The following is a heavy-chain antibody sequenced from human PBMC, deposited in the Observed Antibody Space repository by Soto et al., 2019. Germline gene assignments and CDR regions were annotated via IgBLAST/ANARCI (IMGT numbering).Heavy chain of an antibody. CDR1: GYTFTSYA. J-gene: IGHJ3*02. D-gene: IGHD2-2*01. Sequence: ASVKVSCQASGYTFTSYAMHWVRQAPGQRLAWMGCINAGNANTKYSPKCQGRGTITRDTSASTASMELSSLRSGDTAVYYCARDQMPGVGAFDIWGQGTMVTV. CDR2: INAGNANT. V-gene: IGHV1-3*01. CDR3: ARDQMPGVGAFDI.